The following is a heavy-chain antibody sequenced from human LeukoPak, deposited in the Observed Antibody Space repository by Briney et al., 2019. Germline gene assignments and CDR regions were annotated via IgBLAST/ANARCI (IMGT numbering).Heavy chain of an antibody. V-gene: IGHV4-39*07. D-gene: IGHD5-18*01. J-gene: IGHJ5*02. CDR2: IYYSAIN. CDR1: GGSIHGSTYY. Sequence: SESLSLTCTVSGGSIHGSTYYWVWVRQPPGKGLEWIGSIYYSAINHYKPSLKSRSTISVDTSNNQFSVRLTSVTAADTAVYYCVRDHGYGVQGGPWGQGTLVTVSS. CDR3: VRDHGYGVQGGP.